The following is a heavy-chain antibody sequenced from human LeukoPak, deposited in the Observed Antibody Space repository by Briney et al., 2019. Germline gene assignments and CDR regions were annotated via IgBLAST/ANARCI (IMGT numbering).Heavy chain of an antibody. J-gene: IGHJ4*02. Sequence: ASVKVSGKASGYTFTSYGISWVRQAPGQGLEWMGWISAYNGNTKYAQKLQGRVTMTTDTSTSTAYMELRSLRSDDTAVYYCASRSRGSYTFDYWGQGTLVTVSS. V-gene: IGHV1-18*01. CDR3: ASRSRGSYTFDY. CDR1: GYTFTSYG. CDR2: ISAYNGNT. D-gene: IGHD1-26*01.